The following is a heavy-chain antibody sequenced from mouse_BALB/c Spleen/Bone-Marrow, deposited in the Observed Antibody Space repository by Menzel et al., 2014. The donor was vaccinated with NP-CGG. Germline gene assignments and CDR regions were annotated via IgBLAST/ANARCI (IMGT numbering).Heavy chain of an antibody. Sequence: VQLKESGPELVKPGASMKISCKASGYSFTGYTMNWVKQSHGKNLEWIGLINPYNGGTSYNQKFKGKATLTVDKSSSTAYMELRSLASEDSAVYCCARGGLRQGGDYWGQGTTLTVSS. CDR3: ARGGLRQGGDY. V-gene: IGHV1-18*01. CDR1: GYSFTGYT. J-gene: IGHJ2*01. D-gene: IGHD2-2*01. CDR2: INPYNGGT.